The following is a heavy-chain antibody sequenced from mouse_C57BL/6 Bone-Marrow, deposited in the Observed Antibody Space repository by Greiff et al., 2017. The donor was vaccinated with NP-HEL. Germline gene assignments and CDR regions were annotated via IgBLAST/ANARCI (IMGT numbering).Heavy chain of an antibody. D-gene: IGHD1-1*01. V-gene: IGHV3-6*01. CDR3: ARDRGYGKDY. CDR1: GYYITGGYY. J-gene: IGHJ2*01. CDR2: ISYDGSN. Sequence: EVQLVESGPGLVKPSQSLSLTCSVTGYYITGGYYWNWIRQFPGNKLEWMGYISYDGSNNYNPYLKNRISITRDTSKNQFFLQLNSVTTEDTATYYCARDRGYGKDYWGQGTTLTVSS.